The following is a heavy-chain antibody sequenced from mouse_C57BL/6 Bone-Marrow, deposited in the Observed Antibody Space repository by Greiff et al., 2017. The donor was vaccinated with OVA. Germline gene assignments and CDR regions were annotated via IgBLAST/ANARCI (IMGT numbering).Heavy chain of an antibody. CDR3: ARGNNWRAMDY. CDR1: GYTFTSYW. CDR2: IDPSDSYT. Sequence: QVQLQQPGAELVMPGASAKLSCKASGYTFTSYWMHWVKQRPGQGLEWIGEIDPSDSYTNYNQKFKGKSTLTVDKSSSTAYMQLSSLTSEDSAVYYGARGNNWRAMDYWGQGTSVTVSS. J-gene: IGHJ4*01. V-gene: IGHV1-69*01. D-gene: IGHD4-1*01.